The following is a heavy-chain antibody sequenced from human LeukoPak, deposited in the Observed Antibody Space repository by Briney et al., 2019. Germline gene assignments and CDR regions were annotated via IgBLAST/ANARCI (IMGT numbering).Heavy chain of an antibody. CDR3: AKVVGSGAWDYYGMDV. CDR1: GVTVNTYG. J-gene: IGHJ6*01. D-gene: IGHD2-15*01. Sequence: PGRSLSLACSASGVTVNTYGMGWVRQAPGKGLEWVANIKQDGSEKYYVDSVKVRFTISRDNAKNSLYLQMNSLRAEDTAVYYCAKVVGSGAWDYYGMDVWGQGSTVTVSS. V-gene: IGHV3-7*01. CDR2: IKQDGSEK.